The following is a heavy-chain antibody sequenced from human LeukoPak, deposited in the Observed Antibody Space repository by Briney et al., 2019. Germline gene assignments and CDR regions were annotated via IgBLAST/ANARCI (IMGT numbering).Heavy chain of an antibody. J-gene: IGHJ4*02. CDR3: AKDRVDCTNGVCYTQYYFDY. Sequence: GGSLRLSCAVSGFTFSSYAMSWVRQAPGKGLEWVSGISDSGGSTYYADSVKGRFTISRDNSKSTLYLQMNSLRAEDTAVYYCAKDRVDCTNGVCYTQYYFDYWGQGTLVTVSS. CDR2: ISDSGGST. CDR1: GFTFSSYA. V-gene: IGHV3-23*01. D-gene: IGHD2-8*01.